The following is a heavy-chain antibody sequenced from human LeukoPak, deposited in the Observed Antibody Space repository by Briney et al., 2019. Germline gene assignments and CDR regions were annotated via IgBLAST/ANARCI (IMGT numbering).Heavy chain of an antibody. J-gene: IGHJ4*02. V-gene: IGHV1-69*13. D-gene: IGHD5-12*01. Sequence: SVKVSYKASGGTFSSYAISWVRQAPGQGLEWMGGIIPIFGTANYAQKFQGRVTITADESTSTAYMELSSLRSEDTAVYYCASHSPTWLNHQASIDYWGQGTLVTVSS. CDR1: GGTFSSYA. CDR2: IIPIFGTA. CDR3: ASHSPTWLNHQASIDY.